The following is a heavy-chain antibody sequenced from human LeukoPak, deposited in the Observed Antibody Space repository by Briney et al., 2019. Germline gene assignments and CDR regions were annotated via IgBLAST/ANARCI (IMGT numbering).Heavy chain of an antibody. CDR3: ARTHYDFWSGYYTGGIDY. CDR2: INHSGST. V-gene: IGHV4-34*01. J-gene: IGHJ4*02. CDR1: GGSFSGYY. Sequence: SETLSLTCAVYGGSFSGYYWSWIRQPPGKGLEWIGEINHSGSTNYNPSLKSRVTISVDTSKNQFSLKLSSVTAADTAVYYCARTHYDFWSGYYTGGIDYWGQGTLVTVSS. D-gene: IGHD3-3*01.